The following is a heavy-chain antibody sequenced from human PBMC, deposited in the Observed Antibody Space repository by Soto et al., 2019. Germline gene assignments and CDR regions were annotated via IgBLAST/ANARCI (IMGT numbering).Heavy chain of an antibody. CDR1: GFSLSTSGVG. CDR3: IQSRCGGDCLQSYASHYYYGMDV. V-gene: IGHV2-5*02. D-gene: IGHD2-21*02. J-gene: IGHJ6*02. CDR2: IYWDDDK. Sequence: SGPTLVNPTQTLTLTCTFSGFSLSTSGVGVGWIRQPPGKALEWLALIYWDDDKRYSPSLRSRLTISKDTSKNQVVLTITNMDPVDTATYYCIQSRCGGDCLQSYASHYYYGMDVWGQGTTVTSP.